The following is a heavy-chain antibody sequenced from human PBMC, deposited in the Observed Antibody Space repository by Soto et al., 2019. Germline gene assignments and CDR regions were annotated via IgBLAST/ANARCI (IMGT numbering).Heavy chain of an antibody. CDR1: GYSFTSYW. D-gene: IGHD3-9*01. Sequence: PGESLKISCKGSGYSFTSYWISWVRQMPGKGLEWMGRIDPSDSYTNYSPSFQGHVTISADKSISTAYLQWSSLKASDTAMYYCARHVGYYDILTGYYTPNYGMDVWGQGTMVTVSS. CDR2: IDPSDSYT. CDR3: ARHVGYYDILTGYYTPNYGMDV. J-gene: IGHJ6*02. V-gene: IGHV5-10-1*01.